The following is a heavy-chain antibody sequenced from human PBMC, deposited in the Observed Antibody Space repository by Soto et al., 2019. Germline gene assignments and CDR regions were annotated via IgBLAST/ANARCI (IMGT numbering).Heavy chain of an antibody. J-gene: IGHJ6*02. Sequence: QVQLVQSGAEVRKPRSSVTVSCKASGGTFSNYAISWVRQAPGQGLEWMGGIIPIVGTGRYAQKVQGRGKITADEPTSTAHMERSSLRFEVTXXXXXXXXXILVPTASTHFSYHMDVW. D-gene: IGHD2-2*01. CDR2: IIPIVGTG. CDR1: GGTFSNYA. V-gene: IGHV1-69*01. CDR3: XXXXILVPTASTHFSYHMDV.